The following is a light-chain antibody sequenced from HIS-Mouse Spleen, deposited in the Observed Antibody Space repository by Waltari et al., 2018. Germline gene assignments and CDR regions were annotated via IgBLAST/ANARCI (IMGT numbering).Light chain of an antibody. CDR2: SNN. CDR3: AAWDDSLNGPV. V-gene: IGLV1-44*01. J-gene: IGLJ3*02. Sequence: QSVLTQPPSASGTPGQRVTISCSGSSSNIGSNTVNWYQQLPGTAPKLRTYSNNQRPSGVPDRFSGSKSGTSASLAISGLQSEDEADYYCAAWDDSLNGPVFGGGTKLTVL. CDR1: SSNIGSNT.